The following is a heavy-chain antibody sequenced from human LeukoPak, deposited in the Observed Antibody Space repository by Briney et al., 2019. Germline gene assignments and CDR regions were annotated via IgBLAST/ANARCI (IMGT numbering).Heavy chain of an antibody. J-gene: IGHJ5*02. CDR2: IYYSGST. Sequence: SETLSLTCTVSGGSISSYYWSWIRQPPGKGLEWIGYIYYSGSTNYNPSLKSRVTISVDTSKNQFSLKLSSVTAAHTAVYYCARSSTRRLKHPYYYGSGSTAFDPWGQGTLVTVSS. CDR1: GGSISSYY. V-gene: IGHV4-59*01. CDR3: ARSSTRRLKHPYYYGSGSTAFDP. D-gene: IGHD3-10*01.